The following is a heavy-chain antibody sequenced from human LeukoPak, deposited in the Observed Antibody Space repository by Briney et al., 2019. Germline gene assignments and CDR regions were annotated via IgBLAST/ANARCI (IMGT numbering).Heavy chain of an antibody. J-gene: IGHJ4*02. CDR3: SRSPYLHYSGSYDYFDY. D-gene: IGHD1-26*01. CDR2: IKSDGSST. CDR1: GFTFSSYW. Sequence: GGSLRLSCAASGFTFSSYWMHWIRQAPGKGLVWVSRIKSDGSSTNYADSVKGRFTISRDNAKTTLYLQMNSLRAEDTAVYYCSRSPYLHYSGSYDYFDYWGQGTLVTVSS. V-gene: IGHV3-74*01.